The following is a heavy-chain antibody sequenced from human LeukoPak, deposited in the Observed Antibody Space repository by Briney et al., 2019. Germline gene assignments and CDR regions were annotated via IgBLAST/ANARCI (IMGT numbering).Heavy chain of an antibody. CDR1: GFTLSSYA. J-gene: IGHJ5*02. CDR2: ISGSGGST. D-gene: IGHD6-19*01. Sequence: GGSLRLSCAASGFTLSSYAMSWVRQAPGKGLEWVSAISGSGGSTYYADSVKGRFTISRDNSKNTLYLQMNSLRAEDTAVYYCAKDTTLYSSGSLDPWGQGTLVTVSS. CDR3: AKDTTLYSSGSLDP. V-gene: IGHV3-23*01.